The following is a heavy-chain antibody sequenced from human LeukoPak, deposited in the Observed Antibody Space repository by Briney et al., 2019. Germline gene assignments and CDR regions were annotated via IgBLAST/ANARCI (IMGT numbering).Heavy chain of an antibody. D-gene: IGHD5-24*01. CDR3: ASGFRDGYNTGAGAFDI. Sequence: NASQTLSLTCAVSGGSISSGGYSWSWIRQPPGKGLEWIGYIYHSGSTYYNPSLKSRVTISVDRSKNQFSLKLSSVTAADTAVYYCASGFRDGYNTGAGAFDIWGQGTMVTVSS. CDR1: GGSISSGGYS. J-gene: IGHJ3*02. CDR2: IYHSGST. V-gene: IGHV4-30-2*01.